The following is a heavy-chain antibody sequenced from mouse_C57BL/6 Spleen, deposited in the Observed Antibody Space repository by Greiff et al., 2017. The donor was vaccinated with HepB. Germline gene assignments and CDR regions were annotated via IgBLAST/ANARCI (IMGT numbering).Heavy chain of an antibody. J-gene: IGHJ2*01. V-gene: IGHV5-9-1*02. D-gene: IGHD1-1*01. Sequence: EVQRVESGAGLVKPGGSLKLSCAASGFTFSSYAMSWVRQTPEKRLEWVAYISSGGDYIYYADTVKGRFTISRDNARNTLYLQMSSLKSEDTAMYYCTREGIYYGPYYFDYWGQGTTLTVSS. CDR1: GFTFSSYA. CDR2: ISSGGDYI. CDR3: TREGIYYGPYYFDY.